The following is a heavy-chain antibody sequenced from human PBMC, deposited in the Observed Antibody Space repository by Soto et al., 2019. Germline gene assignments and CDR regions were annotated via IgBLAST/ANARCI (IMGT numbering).Heavy chain of an antibody. CDR3: ARPTTYDSSDTLIIDY. Sequence: SETLSLTCTVSGGSISSSSYYWGWIRQPPGKGLEWIGSIYYSGSTYYNPSLKSRVTISVDTSKNQFSLKLSSVTAADTAVYYCARPTTYDSSDTLIIDYWGQGTLVTVSS. CDR2: IYYSGST. CDR1: GGSISSSSYY. D-gene: IGHD3-22*01. J-gene: IGHJ4*02. V-gene: IGHV4-39*01.